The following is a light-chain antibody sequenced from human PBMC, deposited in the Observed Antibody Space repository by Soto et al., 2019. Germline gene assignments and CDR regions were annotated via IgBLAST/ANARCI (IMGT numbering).Light chain of an antibody. CDR2: EDS. J-gene: IGLJ1*01. V-gene: IGLV2-23*01. CDR1: SSDFGSYNL. Sequence: QSALTQPASVSGSPGQSITISCTGTSSDFGSYNLVSWYQQHPGKAPKLMIYEDSKRHSGVSNRFSGSKSGNTASLTISGLQAEDDADYYCCSSAGSSTYVFGTGTKLTVL. CDR3: CSSAGSSTYV.